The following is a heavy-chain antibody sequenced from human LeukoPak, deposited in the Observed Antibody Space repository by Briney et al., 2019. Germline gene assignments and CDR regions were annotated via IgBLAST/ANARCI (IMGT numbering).Heavy chain of an antibody. J-gene: IGHJ6*03. D-gene: IGHD6-19*01. CDR3: AKDGPSLAGSDYYYYMDV. Sequence: GGSLRLSCESSGFTFSSYGMHWVRQAPGKGLEWVAFIRYDGNNKYFLDSVKGRFTISRDNSKNTLYVQMNSLRPEDTAVYFCAKDGPSLAGSDYYYYMDVWGKGTTVTVSS. V-gene: IGHV3-30*02. CDR1: GFTFSSYG. CDR2: IRYDGNNK.